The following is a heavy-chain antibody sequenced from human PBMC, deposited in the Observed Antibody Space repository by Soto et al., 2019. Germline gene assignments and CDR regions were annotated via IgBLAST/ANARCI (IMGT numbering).Heavy chain of an antibody. D-gene: IGHD2-2*01. CDR2: LNYRGRP. CDR1: GASVTGYF. V-gene: IGHV4-34*01. CDR3: ARGGYCSTTSCYNFDY. Sequence: SETLSLTSALYGASVTGYFWGWIRHPPGRGRGWGGELNYRGRPNYTPTLKNGVTISVDTSRNQFSLKLSSVTAADTAVYYCARGGYCSTTSCYNFDYWGQGTLVTVSS. J-gene: IGHJ4*02.